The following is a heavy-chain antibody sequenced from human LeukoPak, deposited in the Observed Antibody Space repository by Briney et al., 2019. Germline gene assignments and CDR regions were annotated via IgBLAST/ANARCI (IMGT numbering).Heavy chain of an antibody. CDR2: IYQSGDT. D-gene: IGHD1-26*01. J-gene: IGHJ6*03. CDR1: GYSRSSTYY. V-gene: IGHV4-38-2*01. Sequence: SETLSLTCVVSGYSRSSTYYWGWIRQPPGKGLEWIGNIYQSGDTYYNPSLKSRVTISVDTSKNQFSLNVSSVTAADTAVYYCARGRGHYSGRHSVMVYMDVWGKGTTVTVSS. CDR3: ARGRGHYSGRHSVMVYMDV.